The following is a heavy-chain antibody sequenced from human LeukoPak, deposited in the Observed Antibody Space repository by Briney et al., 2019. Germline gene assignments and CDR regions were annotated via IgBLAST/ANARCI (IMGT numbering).Heavy chain of an antibody. Sequence: SETLSLTCSVSGGSISSYYWSWIRQPPGKGLEWIGYIYYSGSTNYNPSLKSRVTISVKTSKNQFSLKLSSVTAADTAVYYCARELDYDSSGYYLWGQGTLVTVSS. V-gene: IGHV4-59*12. CDR1: GGSISSYY. CDR2: IYYSGST. D-gene: IGHD3-22*01. J-gene: IGHJ4*02. CDR3: ARELDYDSSGYYL.